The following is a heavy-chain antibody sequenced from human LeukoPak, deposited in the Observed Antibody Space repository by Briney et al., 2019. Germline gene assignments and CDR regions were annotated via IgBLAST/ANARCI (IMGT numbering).Heavy chain of an antibody. D-gene: IGHD3-16*02. V-gene: IGHV4-39*01. CDR2: IYYSGST. CDR3: ARGRFYVWGSYRFDY. CDR1: GGSISSSSYY. Sequence: SETLSLTCTVSGGSISSSSYYWGWIRQPPGKGLEWIGSIYYSGSTYYNPSLKSRVTISVDTSKNQFSLKLSSVTAADTAVYYCARGRFYVWGSYRFDYWGQGTLVTVSS. J-gene: IGHJ4*02.